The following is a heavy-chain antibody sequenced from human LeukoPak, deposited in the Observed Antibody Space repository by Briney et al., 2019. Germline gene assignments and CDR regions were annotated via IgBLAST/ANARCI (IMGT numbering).Heavy chain of an antibody. Sequence: PGGSLRLSCAASGFTFSSYWMSWVRQAPGKGLEWVANIKQDGSEKYYVDSVKGRFTISRDNAKNSLYLRMNSLRAEDTAVYYCARARFGSGWYDYYYYGMDVWGQGTTVTVSS. J-gene: IGHJ6*02. V-gene: IGHV3-7*01. D-gene: IGHD6-19*01. CDR2: IKQDGSEK. CDR3: ARARFGSGWYDYYYYGMDV. CDR1: GFTFSSYW.